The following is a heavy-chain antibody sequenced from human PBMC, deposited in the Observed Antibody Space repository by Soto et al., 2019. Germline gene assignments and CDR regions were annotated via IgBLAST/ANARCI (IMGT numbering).Heavy chain of an antibody. D-gene: IGHD3-22*01. Sequence: SETLSLTCAVSGGSISSGGYSWSWIRQPPGKGLEWIGYIYHSGSTYYNPSLKSRVTISVDRSKNQFSLKLSSVTAADTAVYYCARGGYIPKGGFDPWGQGTLVTVSS. V-gene: IGHV4-30-2*01. J-gene: IGHJ5*02. CDR3: ARGGYIPKGGFDP. CDR1: GGSISSGGYS. CDR2: IYHSGST.